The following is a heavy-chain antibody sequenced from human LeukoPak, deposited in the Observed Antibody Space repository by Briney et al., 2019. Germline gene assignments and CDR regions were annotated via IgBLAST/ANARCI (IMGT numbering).Heavy chain of an antibody. D-gene: IGHD2-2*02. CDR1: GYSFTSYW. CDR2: IYPGDSDT. CDR3: ARQFDRLLYGNRFDP. J-gene: IGHJ5*02. V-gene: IGHV5-51*01. Sequence: GESLKISCKGSGYSFTSYWIGWVRQMPGKGLEWMGIIYPGDSDTRYSPSFQGQVTISADKSISTAYLQWSSLKASDTAMYYCARQFDRLLYGNRFDPWGQGTLVTVSS.